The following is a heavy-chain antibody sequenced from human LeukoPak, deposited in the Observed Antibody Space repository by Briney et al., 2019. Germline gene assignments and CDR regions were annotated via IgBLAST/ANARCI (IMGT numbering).Heavy chain of an antibody. D-gene: IGHD2-2*02. V-gene: IGHV4-4*02. CDR1: GGSISSSNW. CDR3: ARVLCSSTSCYTLGMDV. CDR2: IYHSGST. J-gene: IGHJ6*02. Sequence: PSETLSLTCAVSGGSISSSNWWSWVRQPPGKGLEWIGEIYHSGSTNYNPSLKSRVTISVDKSKNQFSLKLSSVTAADTAVYYCARVLCSSTSCYTLGMDVWGQGTTATVSS.